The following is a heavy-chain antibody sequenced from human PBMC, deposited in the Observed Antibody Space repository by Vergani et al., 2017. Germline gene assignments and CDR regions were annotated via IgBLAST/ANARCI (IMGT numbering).Heavy chain of an antibody. D-gene: IGHD2-2*01. CDR3: VKDRGDLVHLEAFDI. CDR1: GFSFDDYG. J-gene: IGHJ3*02. CDR2: ISWNSNSI. V-gene: IGHV3-9*01. Sequence: VQLVESGGGVVQPGRSLRLSCAASGFSFDDYGMHWVRQAPGRGLEWVSGISWNSNSIGYADSVKGRFTISRDNARNSLYLEMNSLRPEDTALYYCVKDRGDLVHLEAFDIWGQGTMVTVSS.